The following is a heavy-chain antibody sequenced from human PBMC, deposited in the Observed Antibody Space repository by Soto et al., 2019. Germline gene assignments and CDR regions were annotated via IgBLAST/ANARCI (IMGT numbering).Heavy chain of an antibody. J-gene: IGHJ3*02. D-gene: IGHD5-12*01. V-gene: IGHV3-72*01. Sequence: GGSLRLSCAASGFTFSDHYMDWVRQAPGKGLEWIGRTRNKANSYTTEYAASVKGRFTISRDDSKNSLYLQMNSLKTEDTAVYYCSREARDGYNLEAFDIWGQGTMVTVSS. CDR2: TRNKANSYTT. CDR3: SREARDGYNLEAFDI. CDR1: GFTFSDHY.